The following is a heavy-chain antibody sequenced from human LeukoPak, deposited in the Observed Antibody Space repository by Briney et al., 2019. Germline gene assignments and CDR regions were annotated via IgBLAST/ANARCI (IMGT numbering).Heavy chain of an antibody. CDR1: GFTFSNFG. V-gene: IGHV3-33*01. Sequence: GGSLRLSCAASGFTFSNFGFHWVRQAPGKRLEWVAVIFYDGSRKFYADSVKGRFTISRDTSKNTLYLQLNSLRAEDTVVYYCARDDSATYYNLAYWGQGTPVTVSS. J-gene: IGHJ4*02. D-gene: IGHD3-10*01. CDR2: IFYDGSRK. CDR3: ARDDSATYYNLAY.